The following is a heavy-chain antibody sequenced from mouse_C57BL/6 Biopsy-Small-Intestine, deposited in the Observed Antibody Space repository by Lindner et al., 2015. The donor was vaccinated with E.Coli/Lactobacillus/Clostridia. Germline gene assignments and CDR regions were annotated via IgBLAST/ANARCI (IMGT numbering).Heavy chain of an antibody. CDR3: AYGSLAY. CDR2: IYPGDGDT. Sequence: VQLQESGPELVKPGASVKISCKASGYAFSSSWMNWVKQRPGKGLEWIGRIYPGDGDTNYNGKFKGKATLTADKSSSTAYMQLSSLTSEDSAVYFCAYGSLAYWGQGTLVTVSA. J-gene: IGHJ3*01. D-gene: IGHD2-2*01. V-gene: IGHV1-82*01. CDR1: GYAFSSSW.